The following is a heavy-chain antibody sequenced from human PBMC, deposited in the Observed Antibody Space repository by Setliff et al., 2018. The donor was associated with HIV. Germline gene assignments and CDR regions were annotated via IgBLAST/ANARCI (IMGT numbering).Heavy chain of an antibody. D-gene: IGHD6-6*01. V-gene: IGHV1-18*01. CDR2: ISAYNGNT. Sequence: ASVKVSCKASGYTFTSYGISWVRQASGQGLEWMGWISAYNGNTNYAQKLQGRVTMTTDTSTSTAYMELSSLTSDDTAVYYCARDWSMTSRESNWFDPWGQGTLVTVSS. CDR3: ARDWSMTSRESNWFDP. J-gene: IGHJ5*02. CDR1: GYTFTSYG.